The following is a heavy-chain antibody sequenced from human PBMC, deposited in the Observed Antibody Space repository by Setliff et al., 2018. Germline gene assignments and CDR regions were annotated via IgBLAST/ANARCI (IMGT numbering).Heavy chain of an antibody. CDR1: GYTFTGHY. Sequence: ASVKVSCKASGYTFTGHYIHWVRQAPGQGLEWMGWINPRTGVTNYAQKFKGRVTMTRDTSITTVYMDLSSLKSDDTAVYYCARGSGTYASSSRVFHYWGQGTLVTVSS. D-gene: IGHD6-6*01. CDR3: ARGSGTYASSSRVFHY. J-gene: IGHJ4*02. CDR2: INPRTGVT. V-gene: IGHV1-2*02.